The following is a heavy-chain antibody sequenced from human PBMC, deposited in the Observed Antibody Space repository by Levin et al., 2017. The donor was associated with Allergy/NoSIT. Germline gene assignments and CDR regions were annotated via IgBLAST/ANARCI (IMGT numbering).Heavy chain of an antibody. D-gene: IGHD1-26*01. V-gene: IGHV3-74*01. CDR3: AREGAGGEATTLDY. Sequence: GGSLRLSCAASGFTFSSYWMHWVRQAPGKGLVWVSRINSDGSSTIYADSVKGRFTVSRDNAKNTLYLQMNSLRAEDTAVYHCAREGAGGEATTLDYWGQGTLVTVSS. CDR1: GFTFSSYW. CDR2: INSDGSST. J-gene: IGHJ4*02.